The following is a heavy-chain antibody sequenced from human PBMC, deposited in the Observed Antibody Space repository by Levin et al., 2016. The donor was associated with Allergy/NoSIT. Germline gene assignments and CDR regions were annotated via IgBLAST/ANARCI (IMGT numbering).Heavy chain of an antibody. Sequence: GESLKISCAASGFTFSNYNMYWVRQAPGKGLEWLSYVNTFATTMYYADSVKGRFTTSRDNAKNSLFLQINSLRDDDTAVYYCGRVGGGFSAVDYWGQGTLVTVSS. J-gene: IGHJ4*02. D-gene: IGHD3-16*01. CDR2: VNTFATTM. CDR3: GRVGGGFSAVDY. V-gene: IGHV3-48*02. CDR1: GFTFSNYN.